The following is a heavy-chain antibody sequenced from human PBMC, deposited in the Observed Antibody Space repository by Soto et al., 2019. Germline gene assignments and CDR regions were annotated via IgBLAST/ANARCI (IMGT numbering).Heavy chain of an antibody. CDR2: MWSDGSNE. CDR1: GFTFSHYA. CDR3: ARDYGSAPWDY. V-gene: IGHV3-33*01. Sequence: QVQLVESGGGVVQPGRSLRLSCAASGFTFSHYAMHWARQAPGKGLEWVAVMWSDGSNENYADSVRGRFTISRDNPKNTLYLQMNSLRAEDTAVYYCARDYGSAPWDYWGQGALVTVSS. J-gene: IGHJ4*02. D-gene: IGHD3-10*01.